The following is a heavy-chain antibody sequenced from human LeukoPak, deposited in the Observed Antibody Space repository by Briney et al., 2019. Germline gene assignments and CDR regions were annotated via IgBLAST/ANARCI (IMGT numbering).Heavy chain of an antibody. V-gene: IGHV3-43D*03. J-gene: IGHJ4*02. D-gene: IGHD6-13*01. CDR1: GFTFDDYA. CDR3: AKDRNIAAAGQPDY. Sequence: GGSLRLSCAASGFTFDDYAMHWVRQAPGKGLEWVSLTSWDGGSTYYADSVKGRFTISRDNSKNSLYLQMNSLRAEDTALYYCAKDRNIAAAGQPDYWGQGTLVTVSS. CDR2: TSWDGGST.